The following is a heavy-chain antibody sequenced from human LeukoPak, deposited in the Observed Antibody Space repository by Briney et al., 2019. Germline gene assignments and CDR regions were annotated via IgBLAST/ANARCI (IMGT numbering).Heavy chain of an antibody. CDR1: GGSISSYY. CDR2: IYYSGST. CDR3: ARLITFYYDSSGYAGY. Sequence: PSETLSLTCTVSGGSISSYYWSWIRQPPGKGLEWIGYIYYSGSTNYNPSLKSRVTISVDTSKNQFSLKLSSVTAADTAVYYCARLITFYYDSSGYAGYWGQGTLVTVSS. D-gene: IGHD3-22*01. J-gene: IGHJ4*02. V-gene: IGHV4-59*01.